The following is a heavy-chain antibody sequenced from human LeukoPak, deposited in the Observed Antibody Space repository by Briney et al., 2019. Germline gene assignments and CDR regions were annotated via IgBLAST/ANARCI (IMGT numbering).Heavy chain of an antibody. Sequence: PGGSLRLSCAASGFTFSSYEMNWVRQAPGKGLEWVSYISSSGSTIYYADSVKGRFTISRDNAKNSLYLQMNSLRAEDTAVYYCARDRGSSGWYHYYGMDVWGQGTTVTVSS. V-gene: IGHV3-48*03. J-gene: IGHJ6*02. CDR1: GFTFSSYE. D-gene: IGHD6-19*01. CDR3: ARDRGSSGWYHYYGMDV. CDR2: ISSSGSTI.